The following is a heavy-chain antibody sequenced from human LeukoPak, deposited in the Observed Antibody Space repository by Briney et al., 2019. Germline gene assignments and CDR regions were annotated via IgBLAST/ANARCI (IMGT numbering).Heavy chain of an antibody. Sequence: GGSLRLSCAASGFTFSSYAMSWVRQAPGKGLEWVSAISGSGGSTYYADSVKGRFTISRDNSKNTLYLQMNSLRAEDTAVYYCAKSGIYGDYGVYYFDYWGQGTLVTVSS. CDR1: GFTFSSYA. CDR3: AKSGIYGDYGVYYFDY. V-gene: IGHV3-23*01. D-gene: IGHD4-17*01. J-gene: IGHJ4*02. CDR2: ISGSGGST.